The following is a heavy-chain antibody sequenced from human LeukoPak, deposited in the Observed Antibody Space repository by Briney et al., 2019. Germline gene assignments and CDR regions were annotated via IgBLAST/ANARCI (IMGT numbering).Heavy chain of an antibody. V-gene: IGHV3-9*01. D-gene: IGHD3-22*01. CDR3: AKSGIVYYDSSGYFDY. CDR1: GFIFNNYA. Sequence: GGSLRLSCAGSGFIFNNYAMHWVRQPPGKGLEWVSGISWNSGSIDYADSVKGRFTISRDNSKNTLYLQMNSLRAEDTAVYYCAKSGIVYYDSSGYFDYWGQGTLVTVSS. CDR2: ISWNSGSI. J-gene: IGHJ4*02.